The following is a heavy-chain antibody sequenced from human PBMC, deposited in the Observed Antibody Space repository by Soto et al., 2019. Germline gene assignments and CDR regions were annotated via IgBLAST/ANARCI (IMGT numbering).Heavy chain of an antibody. CDR1: GFTFSNYG. V-gene: IGHV3-30*18. CDR3: VKDSSVTTAGGTFES. Sequence: QVQLVESGGGVVQPGRSLRLSCAASGFTFSNYGMHWVRQTPGQGLEWVAVISFDGYNKYYADSVKGRFRISRDNSRDTLSLQMSSLRADDTAVYYCVKDSSVTTAGGTFESWGQGTLVTVSS. J-gene: IGHJ4*02. D-gene: IGHD4-17*01. CDR2: ISFDGYNK.